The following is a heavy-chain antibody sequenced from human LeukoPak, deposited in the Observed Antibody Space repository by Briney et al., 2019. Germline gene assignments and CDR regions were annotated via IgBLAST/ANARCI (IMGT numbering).Heavy chain of an antibody. CDR3: ARWNYFDNSGYYSDWYFDL. J-gene: IGHJ2*01. CDR1: GGAISSYY. V-gene: IGHV4-59*08. CDR2: IHYTGST. Sequence: SETLSLTCSVSGGAISSYYWSWIRQPTGKGLEWIGYIHYTGSTNYNPSLKSRVTMSLDTSKNQFSMELMSVTAADTAVYYCARWNYFDNSGYYSDWYFDLWGRGTLVTVSS. D-gene: IGHD3-22*01.